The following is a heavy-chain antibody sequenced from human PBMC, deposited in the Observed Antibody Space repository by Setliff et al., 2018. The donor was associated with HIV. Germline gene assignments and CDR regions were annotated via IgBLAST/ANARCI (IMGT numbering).Heavy chain of an antibody. V-gene: IGHV1-8*01. Sequence: ASVKVSCKPPGHTFTNYDIHWMRRAPGQGLEWMGWMNPNSGNTGYAQKFQGRVTMTGNTSISTAYMELSSLRSEDTALYYCAKDWVKGRDIAQAVDAFDIWGQGTMVTVSS. D-gene: IGHD6-13*01. CDR2: MNPNSGNT. CDR3: AKDWVKGRDIAQAVDAFDI. CDR1: GHTFTNYD. J-gene: IGHJ3*02.